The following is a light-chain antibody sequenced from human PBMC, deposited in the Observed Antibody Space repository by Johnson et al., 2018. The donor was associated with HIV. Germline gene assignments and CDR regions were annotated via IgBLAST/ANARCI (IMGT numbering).Light chain of an antibody. Sequence: QSVLSQPPSVSAAPGQKVTISCSGSSSDMGNYAVSCYQQLPGTAPKLLIYENNERPSGIPDRFSGSKSGTSATLGITGLQTGDEADYYCATWDTSLSVGGVFGTGTKVTVL. V-gene: IGLV1-51*02. J-gene: IGLJ1*01. CDR3: ATWDTSLSVGGV. CDR1: SSDMGNYA. CDR2: ENN.